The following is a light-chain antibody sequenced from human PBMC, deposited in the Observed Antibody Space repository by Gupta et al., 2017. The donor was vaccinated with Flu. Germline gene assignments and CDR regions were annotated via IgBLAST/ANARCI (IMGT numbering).Light chain of an antibody. Sequence: QSALTQPPSASGSPGQSVTISCSGTSRDVGGYNSVSWYQKVPGKAPKLLIYEVSKRPSGVPDRFSGSKSGTTASLNVSGLQTEDEGDYYCRSYDGSRRTDVFGTGTTITVL. J-gene: IGLJ1*01. CDR3: RSYDGSRRTDV. CDR2: EVS. CDR1: SRDVGGYNS. V-gene: IGLV2-8*01.